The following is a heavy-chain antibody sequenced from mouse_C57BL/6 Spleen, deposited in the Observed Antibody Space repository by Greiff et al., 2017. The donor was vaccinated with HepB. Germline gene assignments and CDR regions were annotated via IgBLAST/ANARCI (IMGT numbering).Heavy chain of an antibody. CDR2: IYPRSGNT. CDR1: GYTFTSYG. J-gene: IGHJ2*01. D-gene: IGHD1-3*01. V-gene: IGHV1-81*01. Sequence: VQLQQSGAELARPGASVKLSCKASGYTFTSYGISWVKQRTGQGLEWIGEIYPRSGNTYYNEKFKGKATLTADKSSSTAYMELRSLTSEDSAVYFCARETNSWGNFDYWGQGTTLTVSS. CDR3: ARETNSWGNFDY.